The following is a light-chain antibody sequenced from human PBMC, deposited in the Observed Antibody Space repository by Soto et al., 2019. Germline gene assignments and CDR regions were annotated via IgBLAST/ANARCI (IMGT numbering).Light chain of an antibody. V-gene: IGKV3-20*01. Sequence: EIVLTQSPGTLSLSPGERATLSCRASQSVSSNYLAWYQQKPGQAPRLLIYGASSRSTGIPDRFSGSGSGTDFTLTISTLEPEDFAVYYCHQYGTSPAHSFGQGTKLEVK. J-gene: IGKJ2*03. CDR1: QSVSSNY. CDR2: GAS. CDR3: HQYGTSPAHS.